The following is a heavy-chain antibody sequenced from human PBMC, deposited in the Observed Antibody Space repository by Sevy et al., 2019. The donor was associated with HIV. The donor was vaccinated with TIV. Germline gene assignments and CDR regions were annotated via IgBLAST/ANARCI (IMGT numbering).Heavy chain of an antibody. V-gene: IGHV1-69*13. CDR2: IIPIFGTA. CDR1: GGTFSSYA. J-gene: IGHJ4*02. CDR3: ARDGRTYGSGSYTFGY. Sequence: ASVKVSCKASGGTFSSYAISWVRQAPGQGLEWMGGIIPIFGTANYAQMFQGRVTITADESTSTAYMELSSLRSEDTAVYYCARDGRTYGSGSYTFGYWGQGTLVTVSS. D-gene: IGHD3-10*01.